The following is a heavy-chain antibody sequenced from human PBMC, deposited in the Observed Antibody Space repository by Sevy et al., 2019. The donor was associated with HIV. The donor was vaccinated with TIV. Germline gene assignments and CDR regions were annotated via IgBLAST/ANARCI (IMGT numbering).Heavy chain of an antibody. CDR2: ISGSGGST. J-gene: IGHJ3*02. CDR1: GFTFSSYA. V-gene: IGHV3-23*01. D-gene: IGHD2-2*01. CDR3: AKGSVVVPAAYDAFDI. Sequence: GGSLRLSCAASGFTFSSYAMSWVRQAPGKGLEWVSAISGSGGSTYYADSVKGRFTISRDNSKNTLYLQMNSLRAEATVVYYCAKGSVVVPAAYDAFDIWGQGTMVTVSS.